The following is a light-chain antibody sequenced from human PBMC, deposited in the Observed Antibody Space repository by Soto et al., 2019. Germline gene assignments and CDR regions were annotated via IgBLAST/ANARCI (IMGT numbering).Light chain of an antibody. Sequence: DLQMTQSPSSLSASVGDRVTITCRASQSISSYLNWYQQKPGKAPKLLIYAASSLQSGVQSRFSGSDSGTDFTLTISSLHPEDFAPYYCQKSYCIPYTFGQGTKLEIK. CDR3: QKSYCIPYT. CDR1: QSISSY. J-gene: IGKJ2*01. CDR2: AAS. V-gene: IGKV1-39*01.